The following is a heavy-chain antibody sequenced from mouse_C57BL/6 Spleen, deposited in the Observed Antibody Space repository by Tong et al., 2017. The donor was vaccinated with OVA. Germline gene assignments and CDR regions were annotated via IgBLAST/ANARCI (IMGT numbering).Heavy chain of an antibody. Sequence: EVQLQESGGGLVKPGGSLKLSCAASGFTFSDYGMHWVRQAPEKGLEWVAYISSGSSTIYYADTVKGRFTISRDNAKNTLFLQMTSLRSEDTAMYYCARSTGTSWYFDVWGTGTTVTVSS. CDR2: ISSGSSTI. CDR3: ARSTGTSWYFDV. J-gene: IGHJ1*03. V-gene: IGHV5-17*01. CDR1: GFTFSDYG. D-gene: IGHD4-1*02.